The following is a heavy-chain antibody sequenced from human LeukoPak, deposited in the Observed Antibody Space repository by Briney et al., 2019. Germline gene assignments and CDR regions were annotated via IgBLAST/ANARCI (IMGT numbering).Heavy chain of an antibody. D-gene: IGHD6-13*01. CDR2: INPSGGST. J-gene: IGHJ6*02. CDR3: ARGRLFAAGRYYYYYGMDV. V-gene: IGHV1-46*01. CDR1: GYTFTSYY. Sequence: VASVKVSCKASGYTFTSYYMHWVRQAPGQGLEWMGIINPSGGSTSYAQKFQGRVTMTRDTSTSTVYMELSSLRSEDTAVYYCARGRLFAAGRYYYYYGMDVWGQGTTVTVSS.